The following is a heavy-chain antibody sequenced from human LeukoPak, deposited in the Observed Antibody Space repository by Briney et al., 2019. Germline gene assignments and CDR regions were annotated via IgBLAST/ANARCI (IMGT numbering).Heavy chain of an antibody. Sequence: GGSLRLSCAASGFTFSSYGMHWVRQAPGKGLEWVAVISYDGSNKYYADSVKGRFTISRDNSKNTLYLQMNSLRAEDTAVYYCARGDHSFWGFPHWGQGTLVTVSS. V-gene: IGHV3-30*03. CDR3: ARGDHSFWGFPH. J-gene: IGHJ4*02. D-gene: IGHD7-27*01. CDR2: ISYDGSNK. CDR1: GFTFSSYG.